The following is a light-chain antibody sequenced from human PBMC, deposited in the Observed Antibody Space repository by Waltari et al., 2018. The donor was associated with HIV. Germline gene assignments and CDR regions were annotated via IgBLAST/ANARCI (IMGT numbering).Light chain of an antibody. CDR2: WAS. CDR3: QQYYTTPVT. J-gene: IGKJ5*01. Sequence: DVLLTQAPDSLAVSLGERATINCQSSQSVYYSSIDKYYVAWYQQKRGQPPRLLIQWASSRVSGVPDRFSGSGSGTAFALTISSLQPEDVAIYYCQQYYTTPVTFGQGTRLEIK. CDR1: QSVYYSSIDKYY. V-gene: IGKV4-1*01.